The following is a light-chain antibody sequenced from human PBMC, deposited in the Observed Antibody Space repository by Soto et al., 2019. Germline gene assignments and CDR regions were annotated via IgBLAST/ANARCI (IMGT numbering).Light chain of an antibody. CDR2: RNN. CDR1: SSNVGVNF. V-gene: IGLV1-47*01. CDR3: VVWDDSLRGLV. J-gene: IGLJ3*02. Sequence: QAVVTQPPSASGTPGQRVTISCSGSSSNVGVNFVYWHQQIPGTAPKLLIYRNNQRPSGVPDRFSGSKSGTSASLAISGLRTEDEADYHCVVWDDSLRGLVFGGGTKLTVL.